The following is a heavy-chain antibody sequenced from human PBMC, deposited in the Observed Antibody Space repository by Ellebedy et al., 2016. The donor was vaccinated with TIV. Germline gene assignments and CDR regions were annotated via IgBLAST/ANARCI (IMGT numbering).Heavy chain of an antibody. V-gene: IGHV3-30-3*01. D-gene: IGHD2-15*01. CDR3: ARSKDKSYWYFDL. CDR1: GFTFSSYA. J-gene: IGHJ2*01. CDR2: ISYDGSNK. Sequence: GESLKISCAVSGFTFSSYAMHWVRQAPGKGLEWVAVISYDGSNKYYADSVKGRFTISRDNSKNTLYLQMNSLRAEDTAVYYCARSKDKSYWYFDLWGRGTLVTVSS.